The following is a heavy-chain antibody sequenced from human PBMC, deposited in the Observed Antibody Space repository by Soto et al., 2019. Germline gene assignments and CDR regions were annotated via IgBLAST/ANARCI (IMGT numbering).Heavy chain of an antibody. V-gene: IGHV3-23*01. CDR2: ISGSGGST. CDR3: TKGKHTVVYYYYYHMDG. D-gene: IGHD2-21*01. CDR1: GFTFSSYA. J-gene: IGHJ6*03. Sequence: GGSLRLSCAASGFTFSSYAMSWVRQAPGKGLEWVSDISGSGGSTYYADSVKGRFTNSRDNSKNTLYLQMNSLRAEDTDIYFCTKGKHTVVYYYYYHMDGGGKGTTVTVTS.